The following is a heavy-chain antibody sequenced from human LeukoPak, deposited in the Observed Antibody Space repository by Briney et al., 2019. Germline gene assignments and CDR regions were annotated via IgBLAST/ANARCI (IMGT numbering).Heavy chain of an antibody. J-gene: IGHJ5*02. CDR3: ARQTDYYDTNWFDP. CDR2: MSTTGKYI. V-gene: IGHV3-21*01. Sequence: GGSLRLSCIASGFDFNNYNLNWVRQAQGKGLEWVASMSTTGKYIYYADSVKGRFTISRDNAKNSLYLQMNSLRAEDTAVYYCARQTDYYDTNWFDPWGQGTLVTVSS. D-gene: IGHD3-22*01. CDR1: GFDFNNYN.